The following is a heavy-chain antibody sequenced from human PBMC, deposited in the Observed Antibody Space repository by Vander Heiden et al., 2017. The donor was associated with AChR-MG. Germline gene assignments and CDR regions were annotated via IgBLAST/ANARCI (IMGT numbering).Heavy chain of an antibody. CDR2: ISSSSSTI. CDR1: GFTSSSYS. J-gene: IGHJ6*02. D-gene: IGHD3-22*01. CDR3: ARDQNYYDSSGDPYYYYGMDV. Sequence: EVQLVESGGGLVQPGGSLRLSCAASGFTSSSYSMNWVCQAPGKGLEWVSYISSSSSTIYYADSVKGRFTISRDNAKNSLYLQMNSLRAEDTAVYYCARDQNYYDSSGDPYYYYGMDVWGQGTTVTVSS. V-gene: IGHV3-48*01.